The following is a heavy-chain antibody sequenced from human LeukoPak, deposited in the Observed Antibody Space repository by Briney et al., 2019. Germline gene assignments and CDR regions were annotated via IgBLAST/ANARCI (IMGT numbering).Heavy chain of an antibody. J-gene: IGHJ5*02. Sequence: PSQTLSLTCSVSGGSISSGGYYWNWIRQHPGKGLEWIGYIYHSGSTNYNPSLKSRVTISVDTSKNPFSLKLNSVTAADTAVYYCARDGRYCSTTSCQGWFDPWGQGTLVTVSS. CDR3: ARDGRYCSTTSCQGWFDP. CDR1: GGSISSGGYY. V-gene: IGHV4-31*03. CDR2: IYHSGST. D-gene: IGHD2-2*01.